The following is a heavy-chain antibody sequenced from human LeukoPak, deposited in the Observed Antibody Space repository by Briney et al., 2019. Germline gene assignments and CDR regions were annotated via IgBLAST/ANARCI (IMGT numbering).Heavy chain of an antibody. CDR3: TRQGDWNFEF. V-gene: IGHV3-48*03. J-gene: IGHJ4*02. CDR2: ISVRAATI. CDR1: GFDLGHYE. D-gene: IGHD3/OR15-3a*01. Sequence: GGSLRLSCAASGFDLGHYEVNWVRQAPGKGLEWIAHISVRAATIYYGDSVEGRFTISRDDAKNSLYLQMNFLRADDTAIYYCTRQGDWNFEFWGQGTLVTVSS.